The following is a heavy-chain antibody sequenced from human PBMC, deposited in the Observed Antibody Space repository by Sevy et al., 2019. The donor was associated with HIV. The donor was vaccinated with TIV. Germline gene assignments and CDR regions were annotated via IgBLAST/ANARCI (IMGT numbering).Heavy chain of an antibody. D-gene: IGHD3-16*02. V-gene: IGHV3-23*01. CDR3: AKEYDYIWGSFRQVSYAFDV. CDR2: ISGSGDST. J-gene: IGHJ3*01. Sequence: GGYLRLSCAASGFTFRSYAMTWVRQAPGKGLEWVSTISGSGDSTYYADSVKGRFTISRDNSRNTLYLRMSSLRAEDTAVYYCAKEYDYIWGSFRQVSYAFDVWGQGTMVTVSS. CDR1: GFTFRSYA.